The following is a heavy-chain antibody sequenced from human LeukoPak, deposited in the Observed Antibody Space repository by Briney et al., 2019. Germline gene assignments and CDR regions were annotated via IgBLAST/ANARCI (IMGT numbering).Heavy chain of an antibody. J-gene: IGHJ4*02. Sequence: ASVKVSCKASGYTFTASFMRWGRQAPGQGLEWMGWIDSKNGDTKYAQKFQSRLTISRDTSICIAYMELRSLIFDDTAVYYCAREAYCCCCRCSVQRVASWGQGTPVTVSS. CDR3: AREAYCCCCRCSVQRVAS. D-gene: IGHD3-16*02. CDR2: IDSKNGDT. V-gene: IGHV1-2*02. CDR1: GYTFTASF.